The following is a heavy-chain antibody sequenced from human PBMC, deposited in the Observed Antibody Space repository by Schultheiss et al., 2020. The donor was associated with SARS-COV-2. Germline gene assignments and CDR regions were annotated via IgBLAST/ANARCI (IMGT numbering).Heavy chain of an antibody. CDR1: GGSISSYY. V-gene: IGHV4-59*12. CDR3: ARGRMGFDP. CDR2: IYYSGST. D-gene: IGHD1-14*01. J-gene: IGHJ5*02. Sequence: SETLSLTCTVSGGSISSYYWSWIRQPPGKGLEWIGYIYYSGSTNYNPSLKSRVTISVDTTKNQFPLRLSSVTAADTAVYYCARGRMGFDPWGQGTLVTVSS.